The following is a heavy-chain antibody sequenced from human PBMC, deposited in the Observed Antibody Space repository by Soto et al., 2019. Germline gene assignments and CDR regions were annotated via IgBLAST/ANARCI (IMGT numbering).Heavy chain of an antibody. CDR1: GFTFSSYA. D-gene: IGHD1-26*01. V-gene: IGHV3-30-3*01. J-gene: IGHJ5*02. CDR2: ISYDGSNK. CDR3: ARNSPLSGGATTVFDP. Sequence: LRLSCAASGFTFSSYAMDWVRQAPGKGLEWVAVISYDGSNKYYADSVKGRFTISRDNSKNTLYLQMNSLRAEDTAVYYCARNSPLSGGATTVFDPWGQGTLVTVSS.